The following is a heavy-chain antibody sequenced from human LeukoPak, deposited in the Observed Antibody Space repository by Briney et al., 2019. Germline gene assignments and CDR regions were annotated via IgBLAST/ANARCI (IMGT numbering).Heavy chain of an antibody. Sequence: GGSLRLSCAASGFTFSSYEMNWVRQAPGKGLEWVSYISSSGSTIYYADSVKGRFTISRDNAKNSLYLQMNSLRAEDTAVYYCAREPYDSSGYYPRLDAFDIWGQGTMATVSS. CDR3: AREPYDSSGYYPRLDAFDI. D-gene: IGHD3-22*01. CDR1: GFTFSSYE. V-gene: IGHV3-48*03. CDR2: ISSSGSTI. J-gene: IGHJ3*02.